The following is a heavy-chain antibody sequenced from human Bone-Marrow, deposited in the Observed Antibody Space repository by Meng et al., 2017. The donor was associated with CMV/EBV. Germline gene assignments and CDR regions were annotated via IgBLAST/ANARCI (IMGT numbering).Heavy chain of an antibody. CDR2: IIPILGIA. CDR1: GGTFSSYA. D-gene: IGHD6-13*01. V-gene: IGHV1-69*10. Sequence: SVKVSCKASGGTFSSYAISWVRQAPGQGLEWMGGIIPILGIANYAQKFQGRVTITADKSTSTAYMELSGLRSEDTAVYYCARGGGEYSSSWLVAGTLAIDYWGQGTLVTVSS. CDR3: ARGGGEYSSSWLVAGTLAIDY. J-gene: IGHJ4*02.